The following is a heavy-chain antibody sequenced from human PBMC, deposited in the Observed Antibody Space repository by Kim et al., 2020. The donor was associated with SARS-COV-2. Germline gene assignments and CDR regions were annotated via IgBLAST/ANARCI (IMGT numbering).Heavy chain of an antibody. Sequence: YAKDVKDRFNNSRDNDKKTLNLQMNSLRGEDTAVYYCTKDPWGSDWSVFDYWGQGILVTVSS. CDR3: TKDPWGSDWSVFDY. J-gene: IGHJ4*02. D-gene: IGHD6-19*01. V-gene: IGHV3-23*01.